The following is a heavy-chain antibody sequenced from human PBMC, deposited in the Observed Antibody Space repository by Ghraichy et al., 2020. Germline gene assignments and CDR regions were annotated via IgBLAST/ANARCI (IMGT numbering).Heavy chain of an antibody. Sequence: SGPTLVKPTQTLTLTCTFSGFSLSTSGVGVGWIRQPPGKALEWLALIYWDDDKRYSPSLKSRLTITKDTSKNQVVLTMTNMDPVDTATYYCAHKLVLRRLWMSSAGNFDYWGQGTLVTVSS. CDR3: AHKLVLRRLWMSSAGNFDY. D-gene: IGHD1-14*01. CDR1: GFSLSTSGVG. CDR2: IYWDDDK. V-gene: IGHV2-5*02. J-gene: IGHJ4*02.